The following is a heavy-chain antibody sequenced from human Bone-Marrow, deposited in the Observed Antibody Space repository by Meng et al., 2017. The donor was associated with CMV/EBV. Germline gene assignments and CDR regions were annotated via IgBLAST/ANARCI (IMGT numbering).Heavy chain of an antibody. V-gene: IGHV3-7*01. CDR3: ARRGGGGYHNGAFDI. Sequence: GSLRLSCVASGFSISSFWMSWVRQAPGKGLEWVANIEQDDSEDYHVDPVRGRFTISRDTAKNSVYLQMNSLRVDDTAVYYCARRGGGGYHNGAFDIWGRGTMVTVSS. J-gene: IGHJ3*02. CDR2: IEQDDSED. CDR1: GFSISSFW. D-gene: IGHD5-24*01.